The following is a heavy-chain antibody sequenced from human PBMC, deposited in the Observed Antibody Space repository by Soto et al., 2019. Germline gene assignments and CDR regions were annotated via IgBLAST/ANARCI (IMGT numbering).Heavy chain of an antibody. J-gene: IGHJ4*02. CDR2: ISAYNGNT. CDR1: GYTFTNFG. D-gene: IGHD2-15*01. V-gene: IGHV1-18*01. Sequence: QVQLVQSGAEVKKPGASVKVSCKASGYTFTNFGISWVRQAPGQGLEWMGWISAYNGNTNYAQNFQGRVTMTTDTSTRTAYMELRSLRTHDTAVYYCAREGTPIDYWGQGTLVNVSS. CDR3: AREGTPIDY.